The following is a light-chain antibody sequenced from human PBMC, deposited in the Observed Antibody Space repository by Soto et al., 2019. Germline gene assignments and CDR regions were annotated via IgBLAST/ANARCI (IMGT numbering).Light chain of an antibody. CDR2: SAS. V-gene: IGKV3-11*01. Sequence: EIVVTQTPATLSLSPGEGATLSCMPSQSLSTSLPCYQQKPGQAHRLLIYSASNRATGIPARFSARGSGTDFTLTISILEQEDFAVYYCQQRTNWPMFGQGTKVDIK. J-gene: IGKJ1*01. CDR3: QQRTNWPM. CDR1: QSLSTS.